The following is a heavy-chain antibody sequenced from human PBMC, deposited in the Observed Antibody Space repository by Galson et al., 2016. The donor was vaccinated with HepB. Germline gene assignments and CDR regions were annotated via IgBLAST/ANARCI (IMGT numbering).Heavy chain of an antibody. CDR2: IYYNGNT. CDR1: GGSISSSSYY. J-gene: IGHJ3*02. CDR3: AREVSDDDAFDI. Sequence: SETLSLTCIVYGGSISSSSYYWGWIRQPPGKGLEWIGIIYYNGNTFYTPSLKSRVTISVDTSKNQFSLKLTSVTAADTAVYFCAREVSDDDAFDIWGQGTMVTVSS. D-gene: IGHD1-1*01. V-gene: IGHV4-39*02.